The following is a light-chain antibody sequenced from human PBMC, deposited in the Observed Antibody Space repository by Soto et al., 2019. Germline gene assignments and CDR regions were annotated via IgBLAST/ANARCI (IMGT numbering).Light chain of an antibody. CDR2: GAS. CDR1: QSVRSNF. V-gene: IGKV3-20*01. CDR3: QRYDSFRT. Sequence: EIVLTQSPGTLSFSPGERATLSCRASQSVRSNFLAWYQQKPGQAPRLLIYGASNRATDIPDRFSGSGSGTDFTLTITRLEPEDFAMYYCQRYDSFRTFGQGTKVDIK. J-gene: IGKJ1*01.